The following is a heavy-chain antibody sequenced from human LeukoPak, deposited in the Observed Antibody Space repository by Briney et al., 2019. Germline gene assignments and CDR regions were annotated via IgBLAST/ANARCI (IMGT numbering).Heavy chain of an antibody. J-gene: IGHJ4*02. D-gene: IGHD3-16*02. Sequence: ASVKVSCKASGYTFTSFDINWVRQATGQGLEWMGWISAYNGNTNYAQKLQGRVTMTTDTSTSTAYMELSSLRSEDTAVYYCASGDGLYDYVWGSYRYWDYWGQGTLVTVSS. CDR3: ASGDGLYDYVWGSYRYWDY. CDR1: GYTFTSFD. V-gene: IGHV1-18*01. CDR2: ISAYNGNT.